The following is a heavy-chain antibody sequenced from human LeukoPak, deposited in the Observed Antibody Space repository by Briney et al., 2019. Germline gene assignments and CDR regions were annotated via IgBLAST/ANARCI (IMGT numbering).Heavy chain of an antibody. CDR1: GYSISSGYY. CDR2: IYHSGST. Sequence: SETLSLTCTVSGYSISSGYYWGWIRQPPGKGLKWIGTIYHSGSTYYKSSLKSRVTISVDTSKNQFSLKLSSVTAADTAVYYCAREGTMVRGVFGYWGQGTLVTVSS. CDR3: AREGTMVRGVFGY. D-gene: IGHD3-10*01. V-gene: IGHV4-38-2*02. J-gene: IGHJ4*02.